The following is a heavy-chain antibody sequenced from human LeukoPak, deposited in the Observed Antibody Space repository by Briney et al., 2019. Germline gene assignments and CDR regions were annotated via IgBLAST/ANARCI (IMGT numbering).Heavy chain of an antibody. CDR2: INHSGST. D-gene: IGHD3-3*01. CDR3: ARSYYDFWSGPWGV. CDR1: GWSFSGYY. Sequence: SETLSLTCAVYGWSFSGYYWSWIRQPPGKGLEWIGEINHSGSTNYNPSLKSRVTISVDTSKNQFSLKLSSVTAADTAVYYCARSYYDFWSGPWGVWGKGTTVTVSS. J-gene: IGHJ6*04. V-gene: IGHV4-34*01.